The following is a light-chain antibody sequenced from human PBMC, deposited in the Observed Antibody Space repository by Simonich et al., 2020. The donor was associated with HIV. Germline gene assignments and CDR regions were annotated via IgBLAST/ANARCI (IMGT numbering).Light chain of an antibody. CDR1: QSVLYSSNNKNY. Sequence: DIVMTQSPDSLAVSLGEGATINCKSSQSVLYSSNNKNYLAWYQQKPGQPPKLLIYWASTRESGVPDRFSGSGSGTDFTLTISSLQAEDVALYYCQHYYTTPLTFGGGTKVEIK. CDR2: WAS. V-gene: IGKV4-1*01. CDR3: QHYYTTPLT. J-gene: IGKJ4*01.